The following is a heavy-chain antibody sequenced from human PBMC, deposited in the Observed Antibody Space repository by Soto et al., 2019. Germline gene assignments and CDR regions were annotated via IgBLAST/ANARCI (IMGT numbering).Heavy chain of an antibody. CDR2: IDNSGGIT. V-gene: IGHV3-23*05. J-gene: IGHJ4*02. CDR1: GFTFSTYA. D-gene: IGHD5-18*01. CDR3: AKGGYNYGYLFDC. Sequence: GGSLRLSCAASGFTFSTYAMSWVRQAPGKGLEWVSTIDNSGGITYYADSVKGRFTISRDNSKNTLYLQMNSLRAEDTAVYYCAKGGYNYGYLFDCWGQGTLVTVSS.